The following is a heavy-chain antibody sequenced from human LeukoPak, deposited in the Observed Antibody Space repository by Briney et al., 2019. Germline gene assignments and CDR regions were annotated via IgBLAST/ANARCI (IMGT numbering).Heavy chain of an antibody. CDR1: GFTFSSSA. V-gene: IGHV3-30*02. CDR3: AKGPLYYDSSGYYPEY. Sequence: GGSLRLSCAASGFTFSSSAMHWVRQAPGKGLEWVAFIRYDGSDKYYADSVKGRFTISRDNSKNTLYLQMNSLTTEDTAVYYCAKGPLYYDSSGYYPEYWGQGTLVTVSS. D-gene: IGHD3-22*01. CDR2: IRYDGSDK. J-gene: IGHJ4*02.